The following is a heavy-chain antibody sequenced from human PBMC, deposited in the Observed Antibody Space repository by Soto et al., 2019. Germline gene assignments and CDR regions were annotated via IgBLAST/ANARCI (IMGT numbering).Heavy chain of an antibody. CDR2: INPNSGGT. V-gene: IGHV1-2*04. J-gene: IGHJ6*02. CDR3: ARDELAAAGGYYYGMDV. D-gene: IGHD6-13*01. Sequence: ASVKVSCKASGYTFTGYYMRWVRQAPGQGLEWMGWINPNSGGTNYAQKFQGWVTMTRDTSISTAYMELSRLRSDDTAVYYCARDELAAAGGYYYGMDVWGQGTTVTVSS. CDR1: GYTFTGYY.